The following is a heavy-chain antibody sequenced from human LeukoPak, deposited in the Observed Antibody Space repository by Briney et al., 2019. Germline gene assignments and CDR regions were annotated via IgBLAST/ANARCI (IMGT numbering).Heavy chain of an antibody. J-gene: IGHJ4*02. Sequence: ASVKVSCKASGYTFTGYYMHWVRQAPGQGLEWMGWINPNSGGTNYAQKFQGRVTMTRDTSISTAYMELSRLRSEDTAVYYCARNPPQYSSGWYDYWGQGTLVTVSS. CDR3: ARNPPQYSSGWYDY. V-gene: IGHV1-2*02. CDR1: GYTFTGYY. CDR2: INPNSGGT. D-gene: IGHD6-19*01.